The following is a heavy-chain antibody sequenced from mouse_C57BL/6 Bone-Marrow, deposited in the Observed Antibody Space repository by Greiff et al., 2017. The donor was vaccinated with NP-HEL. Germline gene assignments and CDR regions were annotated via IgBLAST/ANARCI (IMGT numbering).Heavy chain of an antibody. Sequence: EVKVVESGGGLVKPGGSLKLSCAASGFTFSSYAMSWVRQTPEKRLEWVATISDGGSYTYYPDNVKGRFTISRDNAKNNLYLQMSHLKSEDTAMYYCARSSTIVTSYWYFDVWGTGTTVTVSS. V-gene: IGHV5-4*03. D-gene: IGHD2-5*01. CDR3: ARSSTIVTSYWYFDV. J-gene: IGHJ1*03. CDR1: GFTFSSYA. CDR2: ISDGGSYT.